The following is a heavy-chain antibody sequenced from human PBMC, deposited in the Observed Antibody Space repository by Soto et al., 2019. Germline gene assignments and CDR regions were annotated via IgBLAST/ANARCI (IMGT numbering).Heavy chain of an antibody. Sequence: GGSLRLSCAASGFTFSSYSMNWVRQAPGKGLEWVSYISSSSSTIYYADSVKGRFTISRDNAKNSLYLQMNSLRAEDTAVYYCASLWSYYGSGSSLIGYWGQGTLVTVSS. J-gene: IGHJ4*02. D-gene: IGHD3-10*01. V-gene: IGHV3-48*04. CDR3: ASLWSYYGSGSSLIGY. CDR2: ISSSSSTI. CDR1: GFTFSSYS.